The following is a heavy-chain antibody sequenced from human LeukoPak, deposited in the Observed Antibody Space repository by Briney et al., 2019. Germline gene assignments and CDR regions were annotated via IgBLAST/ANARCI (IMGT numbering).Heavy chain of an antibody. CDR1: GFTFSSYE. J-gene: IGHJ4*02. CDR3: TTPKS. CDR2: IKTKTDGGTT. V-gene: IGHV3-15*01. Sequence: AGGSLRLSCAASGFTFSSYEMTWVRQARGKGLEWVGRIKTKTDGGTTDYAAPVKGRFTISRDDSQNMLYLQMNSLKTEDTGVYYCTTPKSWGQGTLVTVSS.